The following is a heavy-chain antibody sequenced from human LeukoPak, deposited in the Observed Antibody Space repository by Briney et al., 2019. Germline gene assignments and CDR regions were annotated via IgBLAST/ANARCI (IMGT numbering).Heavy chain of an antibody. CDR3: ARVSILIVPYYAFDI. J-gene: IGHJ3*02. D-gene: IGHD2/OR15-2a*01. Sequence: PGGSLRLSCVTSGFTFSHYGMHWVRQLPGKGLEWVAAISFDAKGDYHVDSVKGRFTISRDNSKNTLYLQMNSLRAEDTAVYYCARVSILIVPYYAFDIWGQGTMVTVSS. V-gene: IGHV3-30*03. CDR1: GFTFSHYG. CDR2: ISFDAKGD.